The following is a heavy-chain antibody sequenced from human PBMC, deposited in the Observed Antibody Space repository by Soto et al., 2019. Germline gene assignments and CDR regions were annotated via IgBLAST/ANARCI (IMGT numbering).Heavy chain of an antibody. V-gene: IGHV4-34*01. D-gene: IGHD2-8*02. CDR1: GGSFSGYY. Sequence: QVQLQQWGAGLLKPSETLSLTCAVYGGSFSGYYWTWIRQPPGTGLEWIGEINHSGSTNYNPSLKSRVTRSVDTSKNPFSLKLTSVTAADTAVYYCARDKITGLCDYWGQGTLVTVSS. CDR2: INHSGST. J-gene: IGHJ4*02. CDR3: ARDKITGLCDY.